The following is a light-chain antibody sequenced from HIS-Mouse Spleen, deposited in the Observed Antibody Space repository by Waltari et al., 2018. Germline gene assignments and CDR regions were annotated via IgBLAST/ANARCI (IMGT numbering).Light chain of an antibody. CDR1: QSVSSSY. CDR2: GAS. V-gene: IGKV3-20*01. Sequence: EIVLTQSPGTLSLSPGERATLSCRASQSVSSSYLAWYQQKPGPAPRILIYGASSRATGIPDRFSGSGSGTDFTLTISRLEPEDFAVYYCQQYGSSPATFGQGTKVEIK. CDR3: QQYGSSPAT. J-gene: IGKJ1*01.